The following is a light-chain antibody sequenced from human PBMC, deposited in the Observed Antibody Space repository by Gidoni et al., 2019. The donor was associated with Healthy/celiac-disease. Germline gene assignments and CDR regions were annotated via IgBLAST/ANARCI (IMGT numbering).Light chain of an antibody. Sequence: SYVLTQPPSGSVAPGQTARSTCGGNNIGSKSVHWYQQKPGQAPVLVVYDDSDRPSGVPERFSGSNSGNTATLTISRVEAGDEADYYCQVWDSSSDHLWVFGGGTKLTVL. CDR2: DDS. CDR1: NIGSKS. CDR3: QVWDSSSDHLWV. J-gene: IGLJ3*02. V-gene: IGLV3-21*02.